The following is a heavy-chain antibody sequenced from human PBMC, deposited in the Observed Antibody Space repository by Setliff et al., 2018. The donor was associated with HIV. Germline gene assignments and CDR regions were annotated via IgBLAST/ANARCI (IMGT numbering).Heavy chain of an antibody. Sequence: SETLSLTCTVSGDSINKYYWSWIRQPPGKGLEWIGYIYISGSTMYNPSLKTRVTMSLDTSKNQVSLKLTSATAADTAMYYCARHRIVKAYYYYMDVWGKGTTVTVSS. D-gene: IGHD3-16*02. CDR3: ARHRIVKAYYYYMDV. CDR1: GDSINKYY. V-gene: IGHV4-4*09. CDR2: IYISGST. J-gene: IGHJ6*03.